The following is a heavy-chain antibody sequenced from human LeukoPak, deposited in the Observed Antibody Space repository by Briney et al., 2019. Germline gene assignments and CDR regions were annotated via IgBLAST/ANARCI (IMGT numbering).Heavy chain of an antibody. Sequence: PGGSLRLSCAASEFIFSNYWMHWVRQAPGKGLVWVSRINSDGRSTNYADSVKGRFTISRDNAKNSLYLQMNSLRAEDTAVYYCARDDRSGWYHLGTDAFDIWGQGTMVTVSS. D-gene: IGHD6-19*01. CDR2: INSDGRST. CDR1: EFIFSNYW. J-gene: IGHJ3*02. CDR3: ARDDRSGWYHLGTDAFDI. V-gene: IGHV3-74*01.